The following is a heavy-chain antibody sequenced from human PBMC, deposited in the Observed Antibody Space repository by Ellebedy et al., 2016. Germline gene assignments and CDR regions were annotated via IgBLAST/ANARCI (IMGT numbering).Heavy chain of an antibody. Sequence: GESLKISCAASGFTFSSYGMHWVRQAPGKGLEWVALISYDGSNKYYVDSVKGRFTISRDNSKNTLYLQMNSLRAEDTAVYYCAKDAQWQRYLGYDGSGYKDYWGQGTLVTVSS. V-gene: IGHV3-30*18. CDR1: GFTFSSYG. D-gene: IGHD3-22*01. CDR3: AKDAQWQRYLGYDGSGYKDY. CDR2: ISYDGSNK. J-gene: IGHJ4*02.